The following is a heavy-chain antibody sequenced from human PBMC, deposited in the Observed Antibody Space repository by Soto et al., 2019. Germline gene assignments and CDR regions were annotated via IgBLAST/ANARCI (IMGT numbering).Heavy chain of an antibody. CDR1: GGSLSNNY. D-gene: IGHD3-10*01. V-gene: IGHV4-59*01. Sequence: SETLSLTCTVSGGSLSNNYWSWIRQPPGKGLEWIGYIYYSGTTNYNPSLESRVTISADTSKNQFSLKLSSVTAADTAVYFCAVDSRSGSYLKWFDPWGQGTLVTVSS. CDR2: IYYSGTT. J-gene: IGHJ5*02. CDR3: AVDSRSGSYLKWFDP.